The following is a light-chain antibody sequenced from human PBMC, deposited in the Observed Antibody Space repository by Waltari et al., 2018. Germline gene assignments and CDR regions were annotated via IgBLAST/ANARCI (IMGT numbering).Light chain of an antibody. CDR2: DVT. Sequence: QSALTQPASVSGSPGQSITISCTGTTSDLGGYNYVSWYQQHPGKAPKLILYDVTSRPSGVSNRFSGSQSGNTASLTISGLQPEDEADYYCCSFTSSSTWVFGGGTKLTVL. V-gene: IGLV2-14*03. CDR1: TSDLGGYNY. J-gene: IGLJ3*02. CDR3: CSFTSSSTWV.